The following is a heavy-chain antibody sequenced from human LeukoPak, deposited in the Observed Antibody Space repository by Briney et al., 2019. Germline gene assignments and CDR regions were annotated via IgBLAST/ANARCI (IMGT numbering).Heavy chain of an antibody. Sequence: SETLSLTCTVSGGSISSYYWSWIRQPAGKGLEWIGRIYTSGSTNYNPSLQSRVTMSVDTAKNPFSLKLSSVPAADTAVYYCARGEEFGQAPDSYGYYGMDVWGQGTTVTVSS. D-gene: IGHD3-10*01. J-gene: IGHJ6*02. CDR1: GGSISSYY. CDR3: ARGEEFGQAPDSYGYYGMDV. V-gene: IGHV4-4*07. CDR2: IYTSGST.